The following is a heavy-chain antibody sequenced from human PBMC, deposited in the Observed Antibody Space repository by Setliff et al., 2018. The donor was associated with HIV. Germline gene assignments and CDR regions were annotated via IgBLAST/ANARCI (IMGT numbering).Heavy chain of an antibody. Sequence: ASVKVSCKASGYNFDSYGISWVRQAPGQEPEWMGWVTGYNGHRKYAQRFQGRVTMTTETSTRTAYLELRSLTSDDTAVFYCARGVKGIATTGKYYFDYWGQGTLVTVSS. V-gene: IGHV1-18*01. CDR2: VTGYNGHR. CDR1: GYNFDSYG. J-gene: IGHJ4*02. CDR3: ARGVKGIATTGKYYFDY. D-gene: IGHD6-13*01.